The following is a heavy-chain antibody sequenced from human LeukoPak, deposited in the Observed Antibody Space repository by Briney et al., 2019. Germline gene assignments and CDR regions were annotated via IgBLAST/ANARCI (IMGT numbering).Heavy chain of an antibody. J-gene: IGHJ4*02. CDR2: ISSSSSYI. D-gene: IGHD6-19*01. CDR3: ARDRMTVADY. CDR1: GFTFSSYE. V-gene: IGHV3-21*05. Sequence: PGGSLRLSCAASGFTFSSYEMNWVRQAPGKGLEWVSYISSSSSYIYYADSVKGRFTISRDNAKNSLYLQMNSLRAEDTAVYYCARDRMTVADYWGQGTLVTVSS.